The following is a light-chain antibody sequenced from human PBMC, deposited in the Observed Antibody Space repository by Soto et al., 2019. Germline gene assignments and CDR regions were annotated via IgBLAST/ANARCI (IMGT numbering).Light chain of an antibody. CDR2: EVS. Sequence: QSGLTQPASVSGSPGQSITISCTGTSSDVGGYNYVSRYQQHPGKAPKLMIYEVSNRPSGVSNRFSGSKSGSTASLTISGLQAEDEADYFCSSYTSSSTYVFGTRTKSPS. V-gene: IGLV2-14*01. J-gene: IGLJ1*01. CDR3: SSYTSSSTYV. CDR1: SSDVGGYNY.